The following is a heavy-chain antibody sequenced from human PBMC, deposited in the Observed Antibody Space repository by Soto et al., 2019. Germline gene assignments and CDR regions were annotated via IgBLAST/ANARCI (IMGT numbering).Heavy chain of an antibody. CDR2: ISYDGSNK. CDR3: ARDNPADH. CDR1: GFTFSSYA. Sequence: QLRLVESGGGVVQPGRSLRLSCAASGFTFSSYAMHWVRQAPGKGLEWVAVISYDGSNKYYADSVKGRFTISRHNSKNTLYLQRKSLRAEETAVYYCARDNPADHWGEGVVVTV. J-gene: IGHJ5*02. V-gene: IGHV3-30-3*01.